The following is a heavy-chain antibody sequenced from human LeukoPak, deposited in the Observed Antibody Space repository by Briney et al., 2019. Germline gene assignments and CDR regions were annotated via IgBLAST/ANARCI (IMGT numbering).Heavy chain of an antibody. CDR2: IKNDGSSA. CDR3: AKSDWFDP. Sequence: GGSLRLSCATSGFTFRNYWMSWLRQAPGKGLVWVARIKNDGSSASYAESVKGRFTISSDNARNTLFLQMNSLGVDDTAVYYCAKSDWFDPWGRGILVTVSS. V-gene: IGHV3-74*01. J-gene: IGHJ5*01. CDR1: GFTFRNYW.